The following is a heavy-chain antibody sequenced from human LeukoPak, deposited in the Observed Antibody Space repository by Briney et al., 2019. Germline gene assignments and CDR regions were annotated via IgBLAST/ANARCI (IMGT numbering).Heavy chain of an antibody. CDR2: INHSGST. CDR1: GGSFSGYY. D-gene: IGHD7-27*01. CDR3: TRDWGEGFDP. Sequence: SETLSLTCAVYGGSFSGYYWSWIRQPPGKGLEWIGEINHSGSTNYNPSLKSRVTISVDTSKNQFSLKLSSVTAADTAVYYCTRDWGEGFDPWGQGTLVTVSS. V-gene: IGHV4-34*01. J-gene: IGHJ5*02.